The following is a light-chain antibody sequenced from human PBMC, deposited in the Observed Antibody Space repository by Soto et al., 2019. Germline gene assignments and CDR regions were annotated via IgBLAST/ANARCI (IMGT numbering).Light chain of an antibody. CDR3: AAWDDSLDGWV. V-gene: IGLV1-44*01. J-gene: IGLJ3*02. Sequence: QSVLAQPPSASETPGQNITISCAGSSSNIGTNAVNWYQQLPGTAPRLLIYSNNQRPSGVPDRFSGSTSGTSASLAISGLQSEDEADYYCAAWDDSLDGWVFGGGTQLTVL. CDR1: SSNIGTNA. CDR2: SNN.